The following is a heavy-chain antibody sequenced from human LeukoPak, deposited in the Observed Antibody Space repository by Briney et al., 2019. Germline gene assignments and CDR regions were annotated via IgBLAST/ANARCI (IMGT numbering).Heavy chain of an antibody. J-gene: IGHJ6*03. CDR2: ISYDGSNK. D-gene: IGHD1-26*01. V-gene: IGHV3-30*04. Sequence: PGGSLRLSCAASGFTFSSYAMHWVRQAPGKGLEWVAVISYDGSNKYYADYVKGRFTISRDNSKNTLYLQMNSLRAEDTAVYYCARGERERDVYYMDVWGKGTTVTVSS. CDR1: GFTFSSYA. CDR3: ARGERERDVYYMDV.